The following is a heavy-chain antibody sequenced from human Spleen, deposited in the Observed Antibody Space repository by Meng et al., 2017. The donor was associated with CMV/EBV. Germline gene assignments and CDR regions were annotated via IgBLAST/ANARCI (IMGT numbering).Heavy chain of an antibody. D-gene: IGHD6-25*01. V-gene: IGHV4-61*01. Sequence: SETLSLTCTVSGGSVSNSNYYWSWIRQPPGKGLEWIGYVYHSGSTNYNPSLKSRVTISVDTSKNQFSLKMSSVTAADTAVYYCARDSGFPDIWGQGTMVTVSS. CDR2: VYHSGST. CDR1: GGSVSNSNYY. J-gene: IGHJ3*02. CDR3: ARDSGFPDI.